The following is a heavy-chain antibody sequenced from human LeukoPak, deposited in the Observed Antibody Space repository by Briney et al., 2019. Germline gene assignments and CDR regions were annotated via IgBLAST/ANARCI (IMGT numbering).Heavy chain of an antibody. Sequence: ASVKVSCKVSGYTLTELSMHWVRQAPGKGLEWMGGSDPEDGETIYAQKFQGRVTMTEDTSTDTAYMELSSLRSEDTAVYYCATEPPIYSYGGYWGQGTLVTVSS. CDR2: SDPEDGET. CDR3: ATEPPIYSYGGY. CDR1: GYTLTELS. J-gene: IGHJ4*02. V-gene: IGHV1-24*01. D-gene: IGHD5-18*01.